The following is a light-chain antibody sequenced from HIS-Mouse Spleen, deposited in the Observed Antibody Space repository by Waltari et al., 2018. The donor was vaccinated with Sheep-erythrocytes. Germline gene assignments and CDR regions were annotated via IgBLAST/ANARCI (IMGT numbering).Light chain of an antibody. CDR3: MQGTHWPPET. CDR1: QSLVHSDGNTY. CDR2: KVS. J-gene: IGKJ3*01. V-gene: IGKV2-30*02. Sequence: DVVMTQSPLSLPVTLGQPASISCRSSQSLVHSDGNTYLNWFQQRPGQSPRRLIYKVSNRDSGVPDRFSVSGSGTDFTLKISRVEAEDVGVYYCMQGTHWPPETFGPGTKVDIK.